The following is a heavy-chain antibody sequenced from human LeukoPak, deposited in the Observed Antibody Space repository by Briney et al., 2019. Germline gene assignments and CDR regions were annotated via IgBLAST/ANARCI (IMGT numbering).Heavy chain of an antibody. J-gene: IGHJ4*02. V-gene: IGHV4-39*01. D-gene: IGHD2-21*02. CDR1: GGSISSSDHF. CDR3: ARHSDRTAYTAKGFDY. CDR2: IYYSGTT. Sequence: SETLSLTCSVSGGSISSSDHFWGWIRQPPGKGLEWIGSIYYSGTTYYKPSLKSRVTISVDMSKNQFSLKLSSVTAADTAVYYCARHSDRTAYTAKGFDYWGQGTLVTVS.